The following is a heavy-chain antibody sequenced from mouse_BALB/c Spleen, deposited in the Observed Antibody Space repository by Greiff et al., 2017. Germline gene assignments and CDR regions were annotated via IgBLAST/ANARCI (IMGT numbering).Heavy chain of an antibody. Sequence: EVQLVESGGDLVKPGGSLKLSCAASGFTISSYCMSWVRQTPDKRLEWVATISSGGSYTYYPDSVKGRFTISRDNATNTLYLQMSSLKSEDTAMYYCASYDYDVDYWGQGTTLTVSS. CDR3: ASYDYDVDY. CDR2: ISSGGSYT. D-gene: IGHD2-4*01. CDR1: GFTISSYC. V-gene: IGHV5-6*01. J-gene: IGHJ2*01.